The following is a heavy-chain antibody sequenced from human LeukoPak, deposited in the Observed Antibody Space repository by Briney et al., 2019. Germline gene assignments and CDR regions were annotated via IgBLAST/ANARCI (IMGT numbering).Heavy chain of an antibody. D-gene: IGHD5-18*01. CDR3: ARTLGGYNYGPYDS. J-gene: IGHJ4*02. CDR1: GFTFSSYC. CDR2: IWSDGSDK. V-gene: IGHV3-33*01. Sequence: PAGTLSLTCAASGFTFSSYCFHWVRQAPGKGLDWVADIWSDGSDKYYSDSVRGRFTLVRDNSDDTLYLQMDSLRAEDTAVYFCARTLGGYNYGPYDSWGQGTLVSVSS.